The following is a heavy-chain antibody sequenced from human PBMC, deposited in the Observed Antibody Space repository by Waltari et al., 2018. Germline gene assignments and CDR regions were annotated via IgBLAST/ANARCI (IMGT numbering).Heavy chain of an antibody. CDR2: FIPIFGKA. V-gene: IGHV1-69*15. Sequence: QVQLVQSGAEVKKPGSSVKVSCKASGGTFSSYAIRWVRQAPGQGLEWMGRFIPIFGKANYERKFQGRVRITADESTGTAYMERSSRRSEDTAGYYWAGEAPFEQQLVDYWGQGTLVTVSS. D-gene: IGHD6-13*01. J-gene: IGHJ4*02. CDR1: GGTFSSYA. CDR3: AGEAPFEQQLVDY.